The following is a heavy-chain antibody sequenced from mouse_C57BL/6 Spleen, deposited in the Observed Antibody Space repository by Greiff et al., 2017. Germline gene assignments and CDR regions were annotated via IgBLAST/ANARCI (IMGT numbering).Heavy chain of an antibody. V-gene: IGHV5-4*01. CDR1: GFTFSSYA. CDR3: ARDHRYGSYDFYY. Sequence: EVMLVESGGGLVKPGGSLKLSCAASGFTFSSYAMSWVRQTPEKRLEWVATISDGGSYTYYPDNVKGRFTISRDNAKNNLYLQMSHLKSEDTAMYYCARDHRYGSYDFYYWGQGTTLTVSS. CDR2: ISDGGSYT. J-gene: IGHJ2*01. D-gene: IGHD1-1*01.